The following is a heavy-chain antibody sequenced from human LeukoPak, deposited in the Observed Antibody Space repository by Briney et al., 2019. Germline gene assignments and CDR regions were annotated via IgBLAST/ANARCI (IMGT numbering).Heavy chain of an antibody. CDR3: ARNKGIVVAGTWFDS. D-gene: IGHD6-19*01. Sequence: SETLSLNCAVSGFSISGGYYWVWIRQPPGKGLEWIGSVYHNGNTLFNTSLKSRVTLSVDSSKNQFSLRLSSVTAADTARYYCARNKGIVVAGTWFDSWGQGTLVFVSS. J-gene: IGHJ1*01. V-gene: IGHV4-38-2*01. CDR2: VYHNGNT. CDR1: GFSISGGYY.